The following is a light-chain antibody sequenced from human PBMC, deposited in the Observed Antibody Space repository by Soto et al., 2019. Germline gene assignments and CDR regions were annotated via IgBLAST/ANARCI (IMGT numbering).Light chain of an antibody. Sequence: QSVLTQPPSVSGAPGQRVTISCTGSSSNIGAGYDVHWYQQLPGTAPKLLLYGNSNRPSGVPDRFSGSKSGTSASLAITGLQADDEADYYCQSYDRSLSGYDFGTGTKVTVL. J-gene: IGLJ1*01. CDR3: QSYDRSLSGYD. V-gene: IGLV1-40*01. CDR1: SSNIGAGYD. CDR2: GNS.